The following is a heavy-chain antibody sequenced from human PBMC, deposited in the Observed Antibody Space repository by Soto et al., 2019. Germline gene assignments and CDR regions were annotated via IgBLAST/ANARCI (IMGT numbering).Heavy chain of an antibody. CDR2: IYPGDSDT. CDR3: ARLTLWFGESKYYFDY. V-gene: IGHV5-51*01. Sequence: GESLKISCKGSGYSFTSYWIGWVRQMPGKGLEWMGIIYPGDSDTRYSPSFQGQVTISADKSISTAYLQWSSLKASDTAMYYCARLTLWFGESKYYFDYWGQGTLVTVSS. D-gene: IGHD3-10*01. J-gene: IGHJ4*02. CDR1: GYSFTSYW.